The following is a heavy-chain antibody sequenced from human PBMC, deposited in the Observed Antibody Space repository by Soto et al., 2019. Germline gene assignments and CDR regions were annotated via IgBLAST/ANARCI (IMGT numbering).Heavy chain of an antibody. CDR3: ARDPANSGYDLLFDY. J-gene: IGHJ4*02. Sequence: SVKVSCKASGVTFSSYAISWVRQAPGQGLEWMGGIIPIFGTANYAQKFQGRVTITADESTSTAYMELSSLRSEDTAVYYCARDPANSGYDLLFDYWGQGTLVTVSS. V-gene: IGHV1-69*13. CDR2: IIPIFGTA. CDR1: GVTFSSYA. D-gene: IGHD5-12*01.